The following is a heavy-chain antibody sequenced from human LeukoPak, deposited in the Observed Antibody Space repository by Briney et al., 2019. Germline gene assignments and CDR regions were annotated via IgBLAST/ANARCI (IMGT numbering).Heavy chain of an antibody. V-gene: IGHV5-51*01. J-gene: IGHJ4*02. D-gene: IGHD1-1*01. CDR3: ARHETGPYFDY. CDR1: GYSFNTYW. Sequence: HGESLKIPCKGSGYSFNTYWIGWVRQMPGKGLEWMGIIYPGDSDTKYSPSFQGQVTISADKSISTAYLQWSSLKASDTAMYYCARHETGPYFDYWGQGTLVTVSS. CDR2: IYPGDSDT.